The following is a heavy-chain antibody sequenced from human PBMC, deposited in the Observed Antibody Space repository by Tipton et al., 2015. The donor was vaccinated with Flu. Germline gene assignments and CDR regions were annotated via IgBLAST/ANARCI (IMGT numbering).Heavy chain of an antibody. Sequence: TLSLTCTVSGGSISSSSYYWGWIRQPPGKGLEWIGGIYYSGSTYYNPSLKSRVTISVDTSKNQFSLKLSSVTAADTAVYYCARGRYGGNYFGYWGQGTLVTVSS. V-gene: IGHV4-39*07. CDR2: IYYSGST. CDR3: ARGRYGGNYFGY. J-gene: IGHJ4*02. D-gene: IGHD4-23*01. CDR1: GGSISSSSYY.